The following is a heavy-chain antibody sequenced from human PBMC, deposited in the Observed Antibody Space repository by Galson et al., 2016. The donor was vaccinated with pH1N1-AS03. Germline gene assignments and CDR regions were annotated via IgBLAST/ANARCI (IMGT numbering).Heavy chain of an antibody. J-gene: IGHJ4*01. Sequence: QSGAEVKKPGESLKISCQGSGYSFTNYWIGWVRQMPGKGLEWMGIIYLDDSDTRYSPSFQGQVTISADKSISTAYLQWSSPKASDTAMYYCARLTLSSGWPCDYWGQGTLVTVSS. V-gene: IGHV5-51*01. CDR2: IYLDDSDT. CDR3: ARLTLSSGWPCDY. D-gene: IGHD6-19*01. CDR1: GYSFTNYW.